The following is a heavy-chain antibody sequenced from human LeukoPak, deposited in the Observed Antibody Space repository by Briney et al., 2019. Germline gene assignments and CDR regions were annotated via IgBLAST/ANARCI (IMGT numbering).Heavy chain of an antibody. CDR1: GYTFTTYY. D-gene: IGHD1-26*01. V-gene: IGHV1-46*01. CDR2: INPNGGGT. J-gene: IGHJ4*02. CDR3: ARDPSGSWQRFDY. Sequence: ASVKVSCKTSGYTFTTYYIHWVRQAPGQGLEWMGVINPNGGGTAYLEKFQGRVTMTRDTSTSTVYMQLNSLRSEDMAVYYCARDPSGSWQRFDYWGQGTLVTVSS.